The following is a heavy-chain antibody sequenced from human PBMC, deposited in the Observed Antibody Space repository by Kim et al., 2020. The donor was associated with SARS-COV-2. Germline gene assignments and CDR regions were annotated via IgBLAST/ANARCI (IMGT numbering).Heavy chain of an antibody. D-gene: IGHD6-13*01. Sequence: AQKLQGRVTMTTDTSTSTAYMELRSLRSDDTAVYYCAREGAAARNQGFDYWGQGTLVTVSS. V-gene: IGHV1-18*01. CDR3: AREGAAARNQGFDY. J-gene: IGHJ4*02.